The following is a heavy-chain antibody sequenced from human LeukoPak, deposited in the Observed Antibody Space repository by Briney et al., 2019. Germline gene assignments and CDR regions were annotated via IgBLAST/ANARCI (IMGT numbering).Heavy chain of an antibody. D-gene: IGHD6-6*01. CDR3: ARPIAARPSYYYYYMDV. Sequence: SETLSLTCTVSGGSISSYYWSWIRQPPGKGLEWIGYIYTSGSTNYNPSLKSRVTISVDTSKNQFSLKLSSVTAADTAVYYCARPIAARPSYYYYYMDVWGKGTTVTVSS. J-gene: IGHJ6*03. V-gene: IGHV4-4*09. CDR2: IYTSGST. CDR1: GGSISSYY.